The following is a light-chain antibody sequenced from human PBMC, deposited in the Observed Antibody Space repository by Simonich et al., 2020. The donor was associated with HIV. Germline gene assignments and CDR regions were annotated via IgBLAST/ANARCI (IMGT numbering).Light chain of an antibody. CDR3: QQYDKWPLF. Sequence: EVVLPQSPATLSVSPGETPTLSCRASTSVSNNLAWYQKKPGQAPRLLIYGASTRATGIPARFRGSGSGTEFTLTISSMQSEDFAVYYCQQYDKWPLFFGQGTKLELK. V-gene: IGKV3-15*01. J-gene: IGKJ2*01. CDR1: TSVSNN. CDR2: GAS.